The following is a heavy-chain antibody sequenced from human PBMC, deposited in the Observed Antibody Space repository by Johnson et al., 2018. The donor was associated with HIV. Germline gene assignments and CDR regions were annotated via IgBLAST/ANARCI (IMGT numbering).Heavy chain of an antibody. Sequence: QVQLVESGGGVVQPGRSLRLSCAASGFTFSSYAMDWVRQAPGKGLEWVAVLSYDGSNKYYADSEKGRFTISRDNSKNTLYLQMKSLRAEDTALYYCAKDRDLAAAGTDAFDIWGQGTMVTVSS. CDR2: LSYDGSNK. D-gene: IGHD6-13*01. V-gene: IGHV3-30*04. J-gene: IGHJ3*02. CDR3: AKDRDLAAAGTDAFDI. CDR1: GFTFSSYA.